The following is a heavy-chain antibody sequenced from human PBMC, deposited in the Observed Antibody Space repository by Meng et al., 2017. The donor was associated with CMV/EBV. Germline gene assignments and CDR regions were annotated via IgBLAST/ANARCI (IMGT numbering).Heavy chain of an antibody. J-gene: IGHJ4*02. CDR2: ISYDGSNK. D-gene: IGHD3-10*01. CDR1: GFTFSSYA. Sequence: GGSLRLSCAASGFTFSSYAMHWVRQAPGKGLEWVAVISYDGSNKYYADSVKGRFTISRDNSKNTLYLQMNSLRAEDTAVYYCARGYYGSGRDYWGQGTLVTVSS. V-gene: IGHV3-30*04. CDR3: ARGYYGSGRDY.